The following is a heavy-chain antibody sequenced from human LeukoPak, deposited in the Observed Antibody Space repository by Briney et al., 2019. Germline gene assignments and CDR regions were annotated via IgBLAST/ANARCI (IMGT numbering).Heavy chain of an antibody. V-gene: IGHV3-48*03. CDR2: ISSTGTNI. Sequence: GGSLRLSCAASGFTFSSYEMNWVRQAPGKGLEWLSYISSTGTNIYYADSVKGRFTISRDNAKNSLYLQMNSLRPEDTAVYYCASGDYFGSGSPGYYFDYWGQGTLVTVSS. CDR3: ASGDYFGSGSPGYYFDY. CDR1: GFTFSSYE. D-gene: IGHD3-10*01. J-gene: IGHJ4*02.